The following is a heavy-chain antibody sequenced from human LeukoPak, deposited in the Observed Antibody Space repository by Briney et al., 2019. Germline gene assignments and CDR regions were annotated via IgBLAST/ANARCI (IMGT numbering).Heavy chain of an antibody. CDR3: ARDNGAVAGTRFDY. CDR2: ISSSSSYI. J-gene: IGHJ4*02. CDR1: GFTFSSYS. D-gene: IGHD6-13*01. Sequence: GGSLRLSCAASGFTFSSYSMNWVRQAPGKGLEWVSSISSSSSYIYYADSVKGRFTISRDNAKNSLYLQMNSLRAEDTAVYYCARDNGAVAGTRFDYWGQGTLVTVSS. V-gene: IGHV3-21*01.